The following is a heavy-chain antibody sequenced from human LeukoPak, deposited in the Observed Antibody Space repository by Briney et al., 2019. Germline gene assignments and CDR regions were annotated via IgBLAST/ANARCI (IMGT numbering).Heavy chain of an antibody. CDR1: GYSFTSYW. CDR2: IYPGDSDT. CDR3: ARHLTGYTDYFDY. V-gene: IGHV5-51*01. J-gene: IGHJ4*02. D-gene: IGHD3-9*01. Sequence: GESLKISCKGSGYSFTSYWIGWVRQMPGKGLEWMGIIYPGDSDTRYSPSFQGRVTISADKSISTAYLQWSSLRASDTAMYYCARHLTGYTDYFDYWGQGTLVTVSS.